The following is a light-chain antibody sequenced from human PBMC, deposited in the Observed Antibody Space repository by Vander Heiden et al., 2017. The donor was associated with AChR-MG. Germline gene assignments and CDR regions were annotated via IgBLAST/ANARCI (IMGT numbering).Light chain of an antibody. Sequence: EIVLTQSPATLSLSPGERATLSCRASQSVSSYLAWYQQKPGQAPRLLIYDTSTMPTGIPARFSGSGSGTDFTLTISSLEPEDFAVYYCQQRSNWPRWTFGQGTKVEIK. CDR1: QSVSSY. CDR3: QQRSNWPRWT. J-gene: IGKJ1*01. CDR2: DTS. V-gene: IGKV3-11*01.